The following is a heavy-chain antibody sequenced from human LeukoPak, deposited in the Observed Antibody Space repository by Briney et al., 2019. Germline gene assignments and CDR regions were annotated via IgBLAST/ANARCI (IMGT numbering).Heavy chain of an antibody. J-gene: IGHJ4*02. Sequence: GGSLRLSCAASGFTFSDYYMSWIRQAPGKGLEWISYISSSGSTIFQADSMKGRFTISRDNAKNSLYLQMNNLRVEDTAVYYCARVSSQQLKWGQGTLVTISS. D-gene: IGHD6-13*01. CDR1: GFTFSDYY. V-gene: IGHV3-11*01. CDR2: ISSSGSTI. CDR3: ARVSSQQLK.